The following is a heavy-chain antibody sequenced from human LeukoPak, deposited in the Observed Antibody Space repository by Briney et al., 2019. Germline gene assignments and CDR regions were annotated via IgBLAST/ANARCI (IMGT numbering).Heavy chain of an antibody. J-gene: IGHJ4*02. V-gene: IGHV3-15*01. CDR3: TAYPRYYDFWSGYYANDY. CDR2: IKGKTDGGTT. Sequence: PGGSLRLSCAASGFTFSNAWMSWVRQAPGKGLEWVGRIKGKTDGGTTDYAAPVKGRFTISRDDSKNTLYLQMNSLKTEDTAVYYCTAYPRYYDFWSGYYANDYWGQGTLVTVSS. D-gene: IGHD3-3*01. CDR1: GFTFSNAW.